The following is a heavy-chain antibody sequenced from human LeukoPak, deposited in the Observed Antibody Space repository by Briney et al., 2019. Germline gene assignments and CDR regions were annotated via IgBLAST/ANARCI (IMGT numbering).Heavy chain of an antibody. CDR2: ISDGGGRT. V-gene: IGHV3-23*01. Sequence: HPGGSLRLSCAASGSTFSNFDMSWVRKAPGKGLEWVSGISDGGGRTDYADSVRGRFAVSRDNSKNTLYLQMNSLRADDTAVYYCARRTSPLDHWGQGTLVTVSS. J-gene: IGHJ5*02. CDR1: GSTFSNFD. CDR3: ARRTSPLDH.